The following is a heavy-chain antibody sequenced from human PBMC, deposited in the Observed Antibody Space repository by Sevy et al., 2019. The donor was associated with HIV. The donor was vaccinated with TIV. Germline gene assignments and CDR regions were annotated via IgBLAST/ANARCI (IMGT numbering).Heavy chain of an antibody. J-gene: IGHJ4*02. CDR1: GLFFNAYW. CDR3: VKAIYKHDSA. D-gene: IGHD1-1*01. CDR2: INEDGSQI. Sequence: GGSLRLSCAAPGLFFNAYWMTWVRQVPGKGLEWVANINEDGSQINYVHSVRGRFTISRDNTKNSLYLQMNSLRVEDSATYYCVKAIYKHDSAWGQGTLVTVSS. V-gene: IGHV3-7*03.